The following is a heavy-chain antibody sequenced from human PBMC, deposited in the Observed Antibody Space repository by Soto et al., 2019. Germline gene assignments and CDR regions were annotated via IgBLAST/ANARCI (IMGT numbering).Heavy chain of an antibody. CDR3: AREGGIVGATAADY. J-gene: IGHJ4*02. D-gene: IGHD1-26*01. CDR1: GGSISSGGYY. Sequence: GGSISSGGYYWSWIRQHPGNGLEWIGYIYYSGSTYYNPSLKSRVTISVDTSKNQFSLKLSSVTAADTAVYYCAREGGIVGATAADYWGQGTLVTVSS. CDR2: IYYSGST. V-gene: IGHV4-31*02.